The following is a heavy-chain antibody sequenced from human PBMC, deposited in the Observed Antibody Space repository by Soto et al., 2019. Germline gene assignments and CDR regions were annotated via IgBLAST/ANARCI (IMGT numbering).Heavy chain of an antibody. V-gene: IGHV1-18*01. Sequence: ASVKVSCKASGYSLTTFGISWVRQAPGQGLEWMGWISTNNGNTKYAQDFQGRATMTTDKSTGTAYMELRSLGSDDTAVYYCAREYCRGAGCYGTDYWGQGTLVTAPQ. J-gene: IGHJ4*02. CDR2: ISTNNGNT. D-gene: IGHD2-15*01. CDR3: AREYCRGAGCYGTDY. CDR1: GYSLTTFG.